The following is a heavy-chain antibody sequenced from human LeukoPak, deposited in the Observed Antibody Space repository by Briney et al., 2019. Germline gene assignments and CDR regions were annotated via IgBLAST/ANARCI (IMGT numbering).Heavy chain of an antibody. V-gene: IGHV4-34*01. CDR2: INHSGST. CDR3: ARGIGRSTSCMLDY. J-gene: IGHJ4*02. D-gene: IGHD2-2*01. CDR1: GGSFSGYY. Sequence: SETLSLTCAVYGGSFSGYYWSWIRQPPGKGLEWIGEINHSGSTNYNPSLKSRVTISVDTSKNQFSLKLSSVTAADTAVYYCARGIGRSTSCMLDYWGQGTLVTVSS.